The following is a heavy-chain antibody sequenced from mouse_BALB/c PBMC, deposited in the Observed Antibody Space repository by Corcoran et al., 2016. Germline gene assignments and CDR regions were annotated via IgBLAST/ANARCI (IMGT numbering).Heavy chain of an antibody. CDR3: ARGEANWEGYFDV. CDR2: INTYTGEP. D-gene: IGHD4-1*01. J-gene: IGHJ1*01. V-gene: IGHV9-3-1*01. CDR1: GYTFTNYG. Sequence: QIQLVQSGPELKKPGETVKISCKASGYTFTNYGMNWVKQAPGKGLKWMGWINTYTGEPTYADDFKGRFAFSLETSASTAYLQINNLKNEDTATYFCARGEANWEGYFDVWGAGTTVTVSS.